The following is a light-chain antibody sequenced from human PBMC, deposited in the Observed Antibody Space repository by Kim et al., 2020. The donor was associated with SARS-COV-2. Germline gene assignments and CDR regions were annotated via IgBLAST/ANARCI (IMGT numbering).Light chain of an antibody. V-gene: IGKV3-11*01. J-gene: IGKJ4*01. CDR2: DTF. Sequence: EIIVTQSPATLSLSPGQRATLSCRASQSVGTLLAWYQQKPGQPPSLLIYDTFNRATGIPARFSGSGSGTDFTLTISSLEPEDFAVYYCQQRSQWPLTFGGGNKVDIK. CDR1: QSVGTL. CDR3: QQRSQWPLT.